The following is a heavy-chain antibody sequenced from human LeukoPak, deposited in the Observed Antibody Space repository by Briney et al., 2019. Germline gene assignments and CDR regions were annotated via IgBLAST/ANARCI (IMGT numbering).Heavy chain of an antibody. V-gene: IGHV3-48*03. CDR2: ISSSGSTI. Sequence: PGGSLRLSCAASGFTFSSYEMNWVRQAPRKGLEWVSYISSSGSTIYYAHSVKGRFTISRDNAKTSLYLQMNSLRAEDTAVYYCARGGGVAAAGTSVDYWGQGTLVTVSS. CDR3: ARGGGVAAAGTSVDY. D-gene: IGHD6-13*01. J-gene: IGHJ4*02. CDR1: GFTFSSYE.